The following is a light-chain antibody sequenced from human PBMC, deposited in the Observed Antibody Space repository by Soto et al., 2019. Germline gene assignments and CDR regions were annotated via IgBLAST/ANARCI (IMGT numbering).Light chain of an antibody. CDR3: QQRSNWRT. Sequence: EIVLTQSPATLSLSPGERATLSSFVYHQQKPGQAPRLLISDASSRATGIPARFSDTRSGTDFTLTINSLEPEDFAVHCCQQRSNWRTFGGGTKVEIK. J-gene: IGKJ4*01. V-gene: IGKV3-11*01. CDR2: DAS.